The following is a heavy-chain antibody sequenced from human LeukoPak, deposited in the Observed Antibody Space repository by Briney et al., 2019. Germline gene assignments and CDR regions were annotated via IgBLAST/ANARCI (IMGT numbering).Heavy chain of an antibody. Sequence: SETLSLTCTVSGGSISSGSYYWSWIRQPAGKGLEWIGRIYTSGSTNYNPSLKSRVTISVDTSKNQFSLKLSSVTAADTAVYYCARDRGYYDSSGSLYYYYMDVWGKGTTVTISS. CDR2: IYTSGST. CDR1: GGSISSGSYY. V-gene: IGHV4-61*02. CDR3: ARDRGYYDSSGSLYYYYMDV. J-gene: IGHJ6*03. D-gene: IGHD3-22*01.